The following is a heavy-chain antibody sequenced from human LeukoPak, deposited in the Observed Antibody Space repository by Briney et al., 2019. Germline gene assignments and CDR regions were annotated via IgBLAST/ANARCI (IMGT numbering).Heavy chain of an antibody. V-gene: IGHV4-4*07. CDR2: VYTCGST. Sequence: SETLSLTCSVSGGSISGYYWTWLRQPAGKGLEWIGRVYTCGSTHYNPSLKTRLTMSVDTSKNQFSLKLSSVTAADTAVYYCARLITGTTTAFDVWGQGTMVTVSS. J-gene: IGHJ3*01. D-gene: IGHD1-7*01. CDR1: GGSISGYY. CDR3: ARLITGTTTAFDV.